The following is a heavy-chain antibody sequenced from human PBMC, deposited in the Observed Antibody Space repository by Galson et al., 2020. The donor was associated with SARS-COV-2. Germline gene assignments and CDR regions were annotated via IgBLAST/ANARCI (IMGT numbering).Heavy chain of an antibody. CDR1: GGSISSSSYY. J-gene: IGHJ5*02. V-gene: IGHV4-39*07. Sequence: ASETLSLTCTVSGGSISSSSYYWGWIRQPPGKGLEWIGSIYYSGSTYYNPSLKSRVTISVDTSKNQFSLKLSSVTAADTAVYYCAREGSGYFGWFDPWGQGTLVTVSS. D-gene: IGHD3-22*01. CDR3: AREGSGYFGWFDP. CDR2: IYYSGST.